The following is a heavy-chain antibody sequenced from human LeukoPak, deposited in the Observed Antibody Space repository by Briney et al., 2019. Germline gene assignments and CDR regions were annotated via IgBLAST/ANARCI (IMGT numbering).Heavy chain of an antibody. CDR3: ARRSEDSSGYYKYYFDY. D-gene: IGHD3-22*01. CDR1: GFTFDDYG. V-gene: IGHV3-20*04. CDR2: INWNGGST. Sequence: GGSLRLSCAASGFTFDDYGMSWVRQAPGKGLEWVYGINWNGGSTGYADSVKGRFTISRGNAKNSLYLQMNSLRAEDTALYYCARRSEDSSGYYKYYFDYWGQGTLVTVSS. J-gene: IGHJ4*02.